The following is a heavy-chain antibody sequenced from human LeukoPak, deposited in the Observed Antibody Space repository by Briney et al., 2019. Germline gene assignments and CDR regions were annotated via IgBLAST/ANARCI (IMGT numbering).Heavy chain of an antibody. CDR3: ARRGEMTYFDY. J-gene: IGHJ4*02. CDR2: INRSGST. Sequence: SETLSLTCAIYGGSFSGYYWSWIRQPPGKGLEWIGEINRSGSTNYNPSLKSRVTISVDTSKNQFSLKLSSVTAADTAVYYCARRGEMTYFDYWGQGTLVTVSS. D-gene: IGHD3-10*01. V-gene: IGHV4-34*01. CDR1: GGSFSGYY.